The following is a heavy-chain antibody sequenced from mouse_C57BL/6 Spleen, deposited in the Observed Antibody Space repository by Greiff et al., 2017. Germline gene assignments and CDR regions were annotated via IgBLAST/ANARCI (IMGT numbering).Heavy chain of an antibody. CDR2: IYPGDGDT. CDR3: AGLLRGFAY. J-gene: IGHJ3*01. D-gene: IGHD1-1*01. V-gene: IGHV1-82*01. CDR1: GYAFSSSW. Sequence: VHLVESGPELVKPGASVKISCKASGYAFSSSWMNWVKQRPGKGLEWIGRIYPGDGDTNYNGKFKGKATLTADKSSSTAYMQLSSLTSEDSAVYFCAGLLRGFAYWGQGTLVTVSA.